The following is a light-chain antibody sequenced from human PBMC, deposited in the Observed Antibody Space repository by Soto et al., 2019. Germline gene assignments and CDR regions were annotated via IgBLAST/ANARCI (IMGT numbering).Light chain of an antibody. CDR3: QQYNNWPSLT. CDR2: GAS. Sequence: EIVMTQSPATLSVSPGERATLSCRASQSVTTNLAWYQQRPGQGPRLLIYGASSRATGIPARFSGSGSGTEFTLTISSLKSEDFAVYFCQQYNNWPSLTFGGGTKVDI. CDR1: QSVTTN. V-gene: IGKV3-15*01. J-gene: IGKJ4*01.